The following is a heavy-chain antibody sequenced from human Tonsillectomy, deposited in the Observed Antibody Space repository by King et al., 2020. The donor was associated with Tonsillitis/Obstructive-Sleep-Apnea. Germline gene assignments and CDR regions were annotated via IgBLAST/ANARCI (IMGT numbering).Heavy chain of an antibody. V-gene: IGHV3-15*01. J-gene: IGHJ4*02. CDR2: VRNKGSGGTT. CDR3: VADVPHPLAQFDF. Sequence: VQLVESGGGLVKPGGSLRVSCAAAGFSFADSWMSWVRQAPGKGLEWVGRVRNKGSGGTTEFAAPVKGRFTMSRDDSRNTVYLKMNGLETEETGLSYCVADVPHPLAQFDFWGRGTLVTVSS. CDR1: GFSFADSW.